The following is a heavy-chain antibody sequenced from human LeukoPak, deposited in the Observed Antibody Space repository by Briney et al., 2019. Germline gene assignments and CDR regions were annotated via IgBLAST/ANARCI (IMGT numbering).Heavy chain of an antibody. CDR1: GGSISSSNW. CDR3: ATQADDSSAYQYFDY. Sequence: PSETLSLTCAVSGGSISSSNWWSWVRQPPGKGLEWIGEIYHSGSTNYNPSLKSRVTISVDKSKNQFSLKLSSVTAADTAMYYCATQADDSSAYQYFDYWGQGTLVTVSS. CDR2: IYHSGST. J-gene: IGHJ4*02. D-gene: IGHD3-22*01. V-gene: IGHV4-4*02.